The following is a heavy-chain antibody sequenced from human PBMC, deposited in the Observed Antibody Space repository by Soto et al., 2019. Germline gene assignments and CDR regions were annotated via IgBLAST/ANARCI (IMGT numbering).Heavy chain of an antibody. CDR2: ISAYNGNT. CDR3: ARTPSILDKYNYDSSGYWPDY. V-gene: IGHV1-18*01. CDR1: GYTFTSYG. J-gene: IGHJ4*02. D-gene: IGHD3-22*01. Sequence: ASVKVSCKASGYTFTSYGISWVRQAPGQGLEWMGWISAYNGNTNYAQKLQGRVTMTTDTSTSTAYMELRSLRSDDTAVYYCARTPSILDKYNYDSSGYWPDYWGQGTLVTVSS.